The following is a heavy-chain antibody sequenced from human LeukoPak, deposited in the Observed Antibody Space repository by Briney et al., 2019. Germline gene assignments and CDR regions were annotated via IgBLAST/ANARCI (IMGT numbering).Heavy chain of an antibody. CDR1: GFTFDDYA. V-gene: IGHV3-9*01. CDR2: ISWNSGSI. D-gene: IGHD6-19*01. J-gene: IGHJ4*02. CDR3: AKVAYSSGWYYFDY. Sequence: PGGSLRLPCAASGFTFDDYAMHWVRQAPGKGLEWVSGISWNSGSIGYADSVKGRFTISRDNDKNSLYLQMNSLRAEDTALYYCAKVAYSSGWYYFDYWGQGTLVTVSS.